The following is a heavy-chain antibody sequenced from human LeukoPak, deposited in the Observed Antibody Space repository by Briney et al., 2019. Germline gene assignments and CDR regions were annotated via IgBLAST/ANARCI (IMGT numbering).Heavy chain of an antibody. Sequence: SETLSLTCTVSGYSISSGYYWGWIRPPPGKGLEWIGSIYHSGSTYYNPSLKSRVTISVDTSKNQFSLKLSSVTAADTAVYYCARASRPSNSWFDPWGQGTVVTVSS. J-gene: IGHJ5*02. CDR2: IYHSGST. CDR1: GYSISSGYY. CDR3: ARASRPSNSWFDP. V-gene: IGHV4-38-2*02. D-gene: IGHD6-6*01.